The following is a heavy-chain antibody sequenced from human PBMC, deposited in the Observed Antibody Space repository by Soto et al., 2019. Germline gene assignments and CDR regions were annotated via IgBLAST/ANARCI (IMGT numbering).Heavy chain of an antibody. CDR1: GFTFSSYA. CDR3: ARGGQGDAFDI. J-gene: IGHJ3*02. CDR2: ISYDGSNK. V-gene: IGHV3-30-3*01. Sequence: QVQLVESGGGVVQPGRSLRLSCAASGFTFSSYAMHWVRQAPGKGLEWVEVISYDGSNKYYADSVKGRFTISRDNSKNTLYLQMNSLRAEDTAVYYCARGGQGDAFDIWGQGTMVTVSS.